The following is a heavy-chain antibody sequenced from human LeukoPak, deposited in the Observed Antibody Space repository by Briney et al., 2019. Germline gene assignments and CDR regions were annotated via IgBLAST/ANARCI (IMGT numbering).Heavy chain of an antibody. CDR1: GFTFSSYA. CDR3: ARDPMIPRSSGWYYGMDV. J-gene: IGHJ6*02. V-gene: IGHV3-30-3*01. CDR2: ISYDGSNK. Sequence: GGSLRLSCAASGFTFSSYAMHWVRQAPDKGLEWVAVISYDGSNKYYADSVKGRFTISRDNSKNTLYLQMNSLRAEDTAVYYCARDPMIPRSSGWYYGMDVWGQGTTVTVSS. D-gene: IGHD6-19*01.